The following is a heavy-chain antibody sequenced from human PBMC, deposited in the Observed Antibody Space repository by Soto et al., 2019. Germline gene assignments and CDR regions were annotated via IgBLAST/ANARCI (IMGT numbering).Heavy chain of an antibody. CDR1: GFTFSDYY. CDR3: ARLRGYCDNGVYFDY. J-gene: IGHJ4*02. CDR2: ISSGGSTI. D-gene: IGHD2-8*01. V-gene: IGHV3-11*01. Sequence: PGGSLRLSCAASGFTFSDYYMSWIRQAPGKGLEWVSYISSGGSTIYYADSVTGRFTISRDNAKNSLYLQMNSLRAEDTAVYYCARLRGYCDNGVYFDYWGQGTLVTVSS.